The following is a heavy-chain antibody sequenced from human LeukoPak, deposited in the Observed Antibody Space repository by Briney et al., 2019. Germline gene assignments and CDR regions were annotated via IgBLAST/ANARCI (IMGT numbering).Heavy chain of an antibody. CDR1: GYTFTSYY. D-gene: IGHD6-19*01. V-gene: IGHV1-46*01. J-gene: IGHJ4*02. CDR2: INPSGGST. Sequence: GASVKVSCKASGYTFTSYYMHWVRQAPGQGLEWMGIINPSGGSTSYAQKFQGRVTMTRDTSTSTVYMELSSLRSEDTAVCYCARDQGSSEQWLVRTPDYWGQGTLVTVSS. CDR3: ARDQGSSEQWLVRTPDY.